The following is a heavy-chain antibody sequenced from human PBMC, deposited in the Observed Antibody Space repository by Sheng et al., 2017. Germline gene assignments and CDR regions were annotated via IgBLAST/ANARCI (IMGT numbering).Heavy chain of an antibody. CDR3: ATDRVLMVYAEKVSFDY. CDR1: GFTFSSYA. V-gene: IGHV3-23*04. J-gene: IGHJ4*02. D-gene: IGHD2-8*01. CDR2: ISGSGGST. Sequence: EVQLVESGGGLVQPGGSLRLSCAASGFTFSSYAMSWVRQAPGKGLEWVSAISGSGGSTYYADSVKGRFTISRDNSKNTLYLQMNSLRAEDTAVYYCATDRVLMVYAEKVSFDYWGQGTLVTVSS.